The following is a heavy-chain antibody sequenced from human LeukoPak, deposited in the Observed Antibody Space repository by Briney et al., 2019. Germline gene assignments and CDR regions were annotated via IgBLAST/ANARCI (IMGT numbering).Heavy chain of an antibody. J-gene: IGHJ5*02. D-gene: IGHD5-18*01. CDR2: INPNSGGT. V-gene: IGHV1-2*02. CDR3: ARDGQRGYSYGNWFDP. Sequence: GASVKVSCKASGYTFTGYYMHWVRQAPGQGLEWMGWINPNSGGTNYAQKFQGRVTMTRDMSTSTVYMELSSLRSEDTAVYYCARDGQRGYSYGNWFDPWGQGTLVTVSS. CDR1: GYTFTGYY.